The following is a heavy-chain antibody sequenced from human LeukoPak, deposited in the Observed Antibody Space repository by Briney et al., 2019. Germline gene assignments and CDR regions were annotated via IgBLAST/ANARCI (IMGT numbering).Heavy chain of an antibody. CDR3: ARDSSYAQDY. CDR2: IGVSSNTI. D-gene: IGHD2/OR15-2a*01. CDR1: GFTFSSYG. J-gene: IGHJ4*02. Sequence: GGSLRLSCAASGFTFSSYGMNWVRQAPGKGLEWVSYIGVSSNTIYYADFVKGRFTISRDNAKNSLYLRMSSLRDEDTAVYYCARDSSYAQDYWGQGTLVTVSS. V-gene: IGHV3-48*02.